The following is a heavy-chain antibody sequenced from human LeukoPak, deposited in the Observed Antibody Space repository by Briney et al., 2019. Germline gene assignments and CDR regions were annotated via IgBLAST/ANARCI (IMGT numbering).Heavy chain of an antibody. CDR1: GGSITTYY. D-gene: IGHD6-19*01. Sequence: SETLSLTCTVSGGSITTYYWSWTRQPPGKGLVWIGYIFYGGSTNYSPSLKSRVTISVDTSKNQFSLKLSSVTAADTAVYFCARGTGWYSTPYDYWGQGTLVTVSS. V-gene: IGHV4-59*01. CDR2: IFYGGST. J-gene: IGHJ4*02. CDR3: ARGTGWYSTPYDY.